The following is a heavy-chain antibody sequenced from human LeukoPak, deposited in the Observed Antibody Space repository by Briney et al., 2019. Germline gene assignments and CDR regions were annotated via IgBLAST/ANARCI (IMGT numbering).Heavy chain of an antibody. J-gene: IGHJ5*02. CDR2: IWYDGSNK. Sequence: GGSLRLSCAASGFTFSSYGMHWVRQAPGKGLEWVAVIWYDGSNKYYADSVKGRFTIFRDNSKNTLYLQMNSLRAEDTAVYYCARDRGIAVAGTGWFDPWGQGTLVTVSS. V-gene: IGHV3-33*01. D-gene: IGHD6-19*01. CDR1: GFTFSSYG. CDR3: ARDRGIAVAGTGWFDP.